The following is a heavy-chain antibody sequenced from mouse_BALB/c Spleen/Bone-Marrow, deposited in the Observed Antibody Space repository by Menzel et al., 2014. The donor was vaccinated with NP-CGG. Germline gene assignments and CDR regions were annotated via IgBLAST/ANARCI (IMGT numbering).Heavy chain of an antibody. CDR1: GFDFSRYW. Sequence: EVMLVESGGGPVQPGGSLKLSCAASGFDFSRYWMSWVRQAPGKGLEWIGEINPDSRTINYSPSLKDKFIISRDNAKNTLYLRLNKVRSEDTALYYCARPDYYGYLNYWGQGTTLTVSS. CDR3: ARPDYYGYLNY. CDR2: INPDSRTI. D-gene: IGHD1-1*01. J-gene: IGHJ2*01. V-gene: IGHV4-1*02.